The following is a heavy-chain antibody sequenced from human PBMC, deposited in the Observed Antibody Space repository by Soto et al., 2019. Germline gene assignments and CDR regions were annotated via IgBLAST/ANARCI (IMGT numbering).Heavy chain of an antibody. CDR1: GYTFTSYD. V-gene: IGHV1-8*01. CDR3: ARRAETNGWNGFGADKYYFDF. D-gene: IGHD1-1*01. Sequence: ASVKVSCKASGYTFTSYDIYWVRQATGQGLEWMGWMNPNTGNSGYAQKFQGRVTMTSDTSISTAHMELSSLRSEDTAVYYCARRAETNGWNGFGADKYYFDFWGQGTLVTAPQ. CDR2: MNPNTGNS. J-gene: IGHJ4*02.